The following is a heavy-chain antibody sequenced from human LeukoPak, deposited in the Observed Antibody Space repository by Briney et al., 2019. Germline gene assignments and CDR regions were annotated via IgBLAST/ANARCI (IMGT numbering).Heavy chain of an antibody. D-gene: IGHD3-22*01. Sequence: GGSLRLSCAASGFTFSSYSVNWVRQAPGKGLEWVSYISSSSSTIYYADSVKGRFTISRDNAKNSLYLQMNSLRDEDTAVYYCARALYYYDSSGYYYWGQGTLVTVSS. V-gene: IGHV3-48*02. CDR1: GFTFSSYS. J-gene: IGHJ4*02. CDR3: ARALYYYDSSGYYY. CDR2: ISSSSSTI.